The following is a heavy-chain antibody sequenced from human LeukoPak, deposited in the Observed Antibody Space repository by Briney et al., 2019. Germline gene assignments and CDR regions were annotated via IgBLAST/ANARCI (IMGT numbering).Heavy chain of an antibody. CDR3: ATRGVAADNYYYYYGMDV. Sequence: SETLSLTCTVSGGSISSSSYYWGWIRQPPGKGLEWIGSIYYSGSTYYNPSLKSRVTISVDTSKNQFSLKLSSVTAADTAVYYCATRGVAADNYYYYYGMDVWGQGTTVNVSS. V-gene: IGHV4-39*01. CDR2: IYYSGST. D-gene: IGHD2-15*01. J-gene: IGHJ6*02. CDR1: GGSISSSSYY.